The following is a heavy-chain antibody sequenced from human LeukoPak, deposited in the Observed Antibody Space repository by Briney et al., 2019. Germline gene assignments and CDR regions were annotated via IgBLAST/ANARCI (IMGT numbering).Heavy chain of an antibody. CDR2: IYYSGST. D-gene: IGHD3-22*01. J-gene: IGHJ4*02. CDR1: GGSISSGGYY. Sequence: SETLSLTCTVSGGSISSGGYYWSWIRQHPGKGLEWIGYIYYSGSTYYNPSLKSRVTISVDTSKNQFSLKLSSVTAADTAVYYCARDSPQLDSSGLLIDYWGQGTLVTVSS. V-gene: IGHV4-31*03. CDR3: ARDSPQLDSSGLLIDY.